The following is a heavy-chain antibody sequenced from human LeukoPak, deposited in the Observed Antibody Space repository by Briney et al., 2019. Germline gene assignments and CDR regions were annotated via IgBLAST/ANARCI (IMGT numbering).Heavy chain of an antibody. CDR3: ARGVFLMDV. Sequence: GGSLRLSCAASGFTFSNYEMHWVRQAPGKGLEWVSYISSSSSTIYYADSVKGRFTISRDNAKNSLYLQMNSLRAEDTAVYYCARGVFLMDVWGKGTTVTVSS. J-gene: IGHJ6*03. CDR1: GFTFSNYE. V-gene: IGHV3-48*01. CDR2: ISSSSSTI. D-gene: IGHD6-13*01.